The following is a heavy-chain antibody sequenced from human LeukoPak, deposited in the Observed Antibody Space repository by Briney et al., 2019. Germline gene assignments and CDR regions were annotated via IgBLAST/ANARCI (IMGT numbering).Heavy chain of an antibody. V-gene: IGHV1-2*02. CDR3: ARGHYYGSGSYHY. CDR1: GYTLTGYY. Sequence: ASVKVSCKASGYTLTGYYMHWVRQAPGQGLEWMGWINPNSGGTNYAQKFQGRVTMTRDTSISTAYMELSRLRSDDTAVYYCARGHYYGSGSYHYWGQGTLVTVSS. CDR2: INPNSGGT. J-gene: IGHJ4*02. D-gene: IGHD3-10*01.